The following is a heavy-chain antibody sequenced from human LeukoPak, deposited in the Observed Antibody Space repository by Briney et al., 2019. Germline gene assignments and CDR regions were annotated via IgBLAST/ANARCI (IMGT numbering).Heavy chain of an antibody. V-gene: IGHV1-18*04. D-gene: IGHD3-10*01. CDR3: ARRLLWFGEPKDYFDY. CDR1: GYTFTNYG. J-gene: IGHJ4*02. Sequence: ASVKVSCKASGYTFTNYGISWVRQAPGQGLEWMAWISANNGETRYAQNLQGRVTMTTDTSTSTAYMELRSLRSDDTAVYYCARRLLWFGEPKDYFDYWGQGTLVTVSS. CDR2: ISANNGET.